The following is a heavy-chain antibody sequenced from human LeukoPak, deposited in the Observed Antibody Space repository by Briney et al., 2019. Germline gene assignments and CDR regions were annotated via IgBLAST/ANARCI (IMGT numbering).Heavy chain of an antibody. CDR3: ARHEGDYNPFDY. Sequence: SETLSLTCNVSGASINSGSYYWGWIRQPPGKGPEWIGSIYYTGSTYYNSSLKSRVAISVDTSKNQFSLELNSVTAGDTAMYYCARHEGDYNPFDYWGQGTLVTVSS. CDR2: IYYTGST. D-gene: IGHD4-11*01. V-gene: IGHV4-39*01. J-gene: IGHJ4*02. CDR1: GASINSGSYY.